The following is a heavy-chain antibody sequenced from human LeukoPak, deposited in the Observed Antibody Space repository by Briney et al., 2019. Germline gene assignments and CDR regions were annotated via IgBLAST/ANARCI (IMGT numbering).Heavy chain of an antibody. Sequence: SETLSPTCTVSGGSISSYYWSWIRQPPGKGLEWIGYIYYSGSTNYNPSLKSLVTISVDTSKNQFSLKLSSVTAADTAVYYCARGYSTGWTYYFDYWGQGALVTVSS. CDR1: GGSISSYY. CDR2: IYYSGST. CDR3: ARGYSTGWTYYFDY. D-gene: IGHD6-25*01. V-gene: IGHV4-59*01. J-gene: IGHJ4*02.